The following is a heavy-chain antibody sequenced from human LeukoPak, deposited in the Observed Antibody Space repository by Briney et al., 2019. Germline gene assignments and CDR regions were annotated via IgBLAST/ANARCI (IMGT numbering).Heavy chain of an antibody. CDR3: ARHSMGRRDAFDI. Sequence: SETLSLTCSVSGASISSRSYYWGWLRQPPGKGLEWIGSTFYSGSTFYNPSLKSRVTISVDTSKNQFSLKLRSVTAADTAVYYCARHSMGRRDAFDIWGQGTVVIVSS. D-gene: IGHD2-2*01. CDR1: GASISSRSYY. V-gene: IGHV4-39*01. J-gene: IGHJ3*02. CDR2: TFYSGST.